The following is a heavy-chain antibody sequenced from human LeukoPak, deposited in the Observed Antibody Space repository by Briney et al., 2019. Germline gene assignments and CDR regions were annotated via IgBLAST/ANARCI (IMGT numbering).Heavy chain of an antibody. CDR1: GFTFSDYY. D-gene: IGHD6-13*01. J-gene: IGHJ5*02. Sequence: PGRSLRLSCAASGFTFSDYYMSWIRQAPGKGLEWVSYISSSGSTIYYADSVKGRFTISRDNAKNSLYLQMNSLRAEDTAVYYCAKEEALYSSSWYRWFDPWGQGTLATVSS. CDR2: ISSSGSTI. CDR3: AKEEALYSSSWYRWFDP. V-gene: IGHV3-11*04.